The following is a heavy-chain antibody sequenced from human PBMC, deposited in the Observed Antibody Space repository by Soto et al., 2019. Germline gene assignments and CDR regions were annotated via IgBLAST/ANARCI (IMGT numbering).Heavy chain of an antibody. CDR3: ARGEGTWIQPTVLRYYYYGMDV. CDR1: GFTFSSYA. D-gene: IGHD5-18*01. CDR2: ISYDGSNK. V-gene: IGHV3-30-3*01. Sequence: PGGSLRLSCAASGFTFSSYAMHWVRQAPGKGLEWVAVISYDGSNKYYADSVKGRFTISRDNSKNTLYLQMNSLRAEDTAVYYCARGEGTWIQPTVLRYYYYGMDVWGQGTTVTVSS. J-gene: IGHJ6*02.